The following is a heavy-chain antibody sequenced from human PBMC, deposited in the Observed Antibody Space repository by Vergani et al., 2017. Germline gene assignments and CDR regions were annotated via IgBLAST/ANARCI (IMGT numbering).Heavy chain of an antibody. CDR1: GFTFSSYG. J-gene: IGHJ3*02. V-gene: IGHV3-30*02. CDR3: AKDSLYYYDSSGYYFNAFDS. D-gene: IGHD3-22*01. CDR2: IRYDGSNK. Sequence: QVQLVESGGGVVQPGGSLRLSCAASGFTFSSYGMHWVRQAPGQGLEWVAFIRYDGSNKYYADSVKGRFTISRDNSKNTLYLQLNSLRAEDTAVYYCAKDSLYYYDSSGYYFNAFDSWGQGTMVTVSS.